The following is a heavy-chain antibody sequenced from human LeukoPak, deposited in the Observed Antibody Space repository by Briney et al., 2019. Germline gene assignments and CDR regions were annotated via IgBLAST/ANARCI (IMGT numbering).Heavy chain of an antibody. CDR1: GGTFSSYA. CDR3: ARGAAAAVNYYYYYGMDV. CDR2: IIPIFGTA. D-gene: IGHD6-25*01. Sequence: SVKVSCKAFGGTFSSYAISWVRQAPGQGLEWMGGIIPIFGTANYAQKFQGRVTITADESTSTAYMELSSLRSEDTAVYYCARGAAAAVNYYYYYGMDVWGQGTTVTVSS. V-gene: IGHV1-69*13. J-gene: IGHJ6*02.